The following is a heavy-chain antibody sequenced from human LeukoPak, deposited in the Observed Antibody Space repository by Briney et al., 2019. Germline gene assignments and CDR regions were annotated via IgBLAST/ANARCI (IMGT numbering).Heavy chain of an antibody. CDR2: ISSSDTTI. CDR3: ARDRELHFDY. V-gene: IGHV3-11*04. D-gene: IGHD1-26*01. Sequence: PGGSLRLSCAASGFTFSDYYMSWIRQAPGKGLEWVAYISSSDTTIHYADSVRGRFTISRDNAQNSLGLQMNSLRAEDTAVYYCARDRELHFDYWGQGTLVTVSS. J-gene: IGHJ4*02. CDR1: GFTFSDYY.